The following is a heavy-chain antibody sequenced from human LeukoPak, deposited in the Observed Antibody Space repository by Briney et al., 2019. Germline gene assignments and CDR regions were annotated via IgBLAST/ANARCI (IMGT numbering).Heavy chain of an antibody. CDR2: ISACNGNT. J-gene: IGHJ6*03. V-gene: IGHV1-18*01. CDR1: GYTFTSYG. D-gene: IGHD4-17*01. CDR3: ARDPVNTVTTRGYYYYYYMTS. Sequence: ASVKVSYKASGYTFTSYGISWVRQAPGQGLEWMGWISACNGNTNYAQKLQGRVTMTTDTSTSTAYMELRSLRSDDTAVYYCARDPVNTVTTRGYYYYYYMTSGAKGPRSPSP.